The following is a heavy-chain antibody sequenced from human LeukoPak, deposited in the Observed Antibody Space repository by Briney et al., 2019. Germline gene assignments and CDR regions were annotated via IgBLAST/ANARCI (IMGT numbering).Heavy chain of an antibody. CDR3: ARGGAAQDSYYYYYYMDV. J-gene: IGHJ6*03. V-gene: IGHV1-18*01. D-gene: IGHD6-13*01. CDR2: ISAYNGNT. CDR1: GYTFTSYG. Sequence: ASVKVSCKASGYTFTSYGISWVRQAPGQGLEWMGWISAYNGNTNYAQKLQGRVTMTTDTSTSTAYMELRSLRSDDTAVYYCARGGAAQDSYYYYYYMDVWGKGTTVTVSS.